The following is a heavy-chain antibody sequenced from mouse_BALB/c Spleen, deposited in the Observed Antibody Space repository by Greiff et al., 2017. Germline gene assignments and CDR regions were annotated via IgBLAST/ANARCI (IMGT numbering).Heavy chain of an antibody. CDR3: TRNDYDEGYFDY. CDR1: GFTFSSYT. CDR2: ISSGGSYT. V-gene: IGHV5-6-4*01. J-gene: IGHJ2*01. Sequence: EVKLMESGGGLVKPGGSLKLSCAASGFTFSSYTMSWVRQTPEKRLEWVATISSGGSYTYYPDSVKGRFTISRDNAKNTLYLQMSSLKSEDTAMYYCTRNDYDEGYFDYWGQGTTLTVSS. D-gene: IGHD2-4*01.